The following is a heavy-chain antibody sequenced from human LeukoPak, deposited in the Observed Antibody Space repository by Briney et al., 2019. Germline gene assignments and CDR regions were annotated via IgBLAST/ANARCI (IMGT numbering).Heavy chain of an antibody. V-gene: IGHV3-48*04. Sequence: GGSLRLSCAASGFIFSSYSMNWVRQAPGKGLEWVSYISSSSSTIYYADSVKGRFTISRDNAKNSLYLQMNSLRAEDTAVYYCAVTPFYGSGSTWGQGTLVTVSS. CDR3: AVTPFYGSGST. CDR1: GFIFSSYS. J-gene: IGHJ4*02. D-gene: IGHD3-10*01. CDR2: ISSSSSTI.